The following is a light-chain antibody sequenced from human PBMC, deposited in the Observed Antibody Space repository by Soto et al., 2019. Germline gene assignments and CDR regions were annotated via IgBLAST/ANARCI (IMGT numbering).Light chain of an antibody. V-gene: IGLV2-14*01. CDR1: SSDVGDYNF. Sequence: QSVLTQPASVSGSPGQSITISCTGTSSDVGDYNFVSWYQQHPGKVPKLMIYEVSHRPSGVSNRFSGSKSGNTASLTISGLQAEDEADYYCSSYTNINTVIFGGGTKLTV. CDR3: SSYTNINTVI. CDR2: EVS. J-gene: IGLJ2*01.